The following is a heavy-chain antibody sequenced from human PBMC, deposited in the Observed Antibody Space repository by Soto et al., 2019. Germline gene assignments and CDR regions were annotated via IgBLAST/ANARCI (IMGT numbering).Heavy chain of an antibody. Sequence: QVQLQQWGAGLLKPSETLSLTCAVYGGSFSGYYWSWIRQPPGKGLEWIGEINHSGSTNYNPSLKSRVTISVDTSKNQLSLKLSSVTAADTAVHYCARGFYSSSSNYYYYYMDVWGNGTTVTVSS. J-gene: IGHJ6*03. D-gene: IGHD6-6*01. CDR2: INHSGST. CDR1: GGSFSGYY. CDR3: ARGFYSSSSNYYYYYMDV. V-gene: IGHV4-34*01.